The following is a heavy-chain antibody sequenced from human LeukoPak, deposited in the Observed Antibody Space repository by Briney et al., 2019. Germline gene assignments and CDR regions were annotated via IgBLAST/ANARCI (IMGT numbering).Heavy chain of an antibody. CDR2: IIPIFGTA. D-gene: IGHD3-10*01. CDR1: GGTFSSYA. Sequence: ASVKVSCKASGGTFSSYAISWVRQAPGQGLEWMGGIIPIFGTANYAQKFQGRVTITADESTSTAYMELSSLRSEDTAVYYCARIRLSGRARLNWFDPWGQGTLVTVSS. J-gene: IGHJ5*02. CDR3: ARIRLSGRARLNWFDP. V-gene: IGHV1-69*13.